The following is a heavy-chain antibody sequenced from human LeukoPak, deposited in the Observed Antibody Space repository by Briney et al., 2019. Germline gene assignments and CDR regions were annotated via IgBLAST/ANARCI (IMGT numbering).Heavy chain of an antibody. J-gene: IGHJ4*02. D-gene: IGHD3-10*01. CDR2: INPNSGGT. CDR1: GYTFTGYY. Sequence: ASVKVSCKASGYTFTGYYMHWVRQAPGQGLEWMGWINPNSGGTSYAQKFQGRVTMTRDTSISTAYMELSRLRSDDTAVYYCARDGSGYVFDYWGQGTLVTVSS. V-gene: IGHV1-2*02. CDR3: ARDGSGYVFDY.